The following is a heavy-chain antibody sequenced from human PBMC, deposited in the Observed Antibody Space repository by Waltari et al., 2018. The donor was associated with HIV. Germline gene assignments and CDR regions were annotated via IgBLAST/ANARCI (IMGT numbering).Heavy chain of an antibody. CDR3: ARDISYDILTGYPDAFDI. D-gene: IGHD3-9*01. J-gene: IGHJ3*02. Sequence: QVQLQESGPGLVKPSETLSLTCTVSGGSVSSGSYYWSWIRQPPGKGLEWIGYIYYSGSTNYNPSLKSRVTISVDTSKNQFSLKLSSVTAADTAVYYCARDISYDILTGYPDAFDIWGQGTMVTVSS. CDR2: IYYSGST. CDR1: GGSVSSGSYY. V-gene: IGHV4-61*01.